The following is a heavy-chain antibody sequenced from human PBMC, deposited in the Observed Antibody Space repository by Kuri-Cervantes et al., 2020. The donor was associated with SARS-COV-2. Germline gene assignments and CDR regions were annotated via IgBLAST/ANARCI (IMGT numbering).Heavy chain of an antibody. CDR2: IWYGGSNK. CDR3: ASRRGKEYSSSLGPWNFDL. D-gene: IGHD6-6*01. V-gene: IGHV3-30*02. Sequence: GESLKISCAASGFTFSSYGMHWVRQAPGKGLEWVAVIWYGGSNKYYADSVKGRFTISRDNSKNTLYLQMNSLRAEDTAVYYCASRRGKEYSSSLGPWNFDLWGRGTLVTVSS. J-gene: IGHJ2*01. CDR1: GFTFSSYG.